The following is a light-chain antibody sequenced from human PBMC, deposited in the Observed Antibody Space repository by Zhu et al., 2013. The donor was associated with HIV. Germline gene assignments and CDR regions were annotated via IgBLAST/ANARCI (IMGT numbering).Light chain of an antibody. CDR1: QSVSSNY. Sequence: ENVLTQSPGTLSVSPGERATLSCRASQSVSSNYLAWYQQKPGQAPRLLIYGASSRATGIPDRFSGSGSGTDFTLTISRLEPEDLAVYYCQQYGSSPWTFGHGTKVEIK. J-gene: IGKJ1*01. CDR3: QQYGSSPWT. V-gene: IGKV3-20*01. CDR2: GAS.